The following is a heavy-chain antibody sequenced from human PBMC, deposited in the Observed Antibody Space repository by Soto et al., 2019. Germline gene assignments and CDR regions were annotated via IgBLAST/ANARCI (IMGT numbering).Heavy chain of an antibody. Sequence: SVKVSCKAPGDTFNAYGGGLVRQAPGQGLEWMGGIVPMFGTTNLALKFEDRVTITADELTTTVYMEIRGLTSEDTAVYYCARDLADVHLWDAFDVCGNGTRVTV. D-gene: IGHD6-13*01. CDR1: GDTFNAYG. CDR2: IVPMFGTT. V-gene: IGHV1-69*13. CDR3: ARDLADVHLWDAFDV. J-gene: IGHJ3*01.